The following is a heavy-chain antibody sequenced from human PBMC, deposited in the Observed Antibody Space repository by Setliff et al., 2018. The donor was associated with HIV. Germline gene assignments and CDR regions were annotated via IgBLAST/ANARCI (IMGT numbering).Heavy chain of an antibody. Sequence: HPGGSLRLSCAASGFTFSDSGMHWVRQAPGKGLEWVSYFSTAGLIKYADSVKGRFTISRDNARNSLYLQMNSLRVEDTAVYYCARGYCSGETCSKGRYFDYWGQGTLVTVSS. CDR3: ARGYCSGETCSKGRYFDY. V-gene: IGHV3-48*01. CDR2: FSTAGLI. D-gene: IGHD2-15*01. J-gene: IGHJ4*02. CDR1: GFTFSDSG.